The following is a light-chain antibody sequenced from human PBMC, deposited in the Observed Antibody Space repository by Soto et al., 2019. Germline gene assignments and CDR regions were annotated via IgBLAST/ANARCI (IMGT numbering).Light chain of an antibody. CDR2: GAS. CDR1: QSVSSR. J-gene: IGKJ5*01. Sequence: DIVMTQSPGTLSLSPGERATLSCRASQSVSSRLAWYHQRPAQAPRLLISGASSRATSSPDRCSGSGVGTDFSLTISSLEPEEFALDYCQNHAGGSRITFGQGTRLEIK. V-gene: IGKV3-20*01. CDR3: QNHAGGSRIT.